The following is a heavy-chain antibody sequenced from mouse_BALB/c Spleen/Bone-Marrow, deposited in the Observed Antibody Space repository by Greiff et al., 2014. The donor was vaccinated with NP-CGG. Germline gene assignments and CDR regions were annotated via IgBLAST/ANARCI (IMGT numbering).Heavy chain of an antibody. J-gene: IGHJ1*01. CDR3: ARYRYDRYFDV. CDR2: INPSSGYT. V-gene: IGHV1-4*01. Sequence: QVQLKESGAELARPGASVKMSCKASGYTFTSYTMHWVKQRPGQGLEWIGYINPSSGYTNYNQKFKDKATLTADKSSSTAYMQLSSLTSEDSAVYYCARYRYDRYFDVWGAGTTVTVSS. D-gene: IGHD2-14*01. CDR1: GYTFTSYT.